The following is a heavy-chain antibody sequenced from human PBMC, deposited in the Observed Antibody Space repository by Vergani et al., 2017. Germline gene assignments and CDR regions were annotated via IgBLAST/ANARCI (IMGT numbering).Heavy chain of an antibody. CDR1: GFTFSSYA. D-gene: IGHD1-26*01. CDR3: AKGETGAYGSRWFDP. Sequence: EVQLLESGGGLVQPGGSLRLSCGASGFTFSSYAMTWVRQAPGKGLEWVSAISGSGSTTSYADSVKGRFAISRDNSKNTLYLQMNSLRAEDTAVYYCAKGETGAYGSRWFDPWGQGTLVTVSS. V-gene: IGHV3-23*01. CDR2: ISGSGSTT. J-gene: IGHJ5*02.